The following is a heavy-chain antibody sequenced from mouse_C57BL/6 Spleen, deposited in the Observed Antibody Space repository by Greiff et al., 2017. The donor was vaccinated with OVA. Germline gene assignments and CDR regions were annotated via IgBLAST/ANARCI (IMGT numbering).Heavy chain of an antibody. CDR1: GYTFTSYW. Sequence: VQLQQSGTVLARPGASVKMSCKTSGYTFTSYWMHWVKQRPGQGLEWIGAIYPGNSDTSYNQKFKGKAKLTADTSASTAYMELSSLTNEDSAVYYCTVVPGAMDYWGQGTSVTVSS. V-gene: IGHV1-5*01. CDR3: TVVPGAMDY. D-gene: IGHD1-1*01. CDR2: IYPGNSDT. J-gene: IGHJ4*01.